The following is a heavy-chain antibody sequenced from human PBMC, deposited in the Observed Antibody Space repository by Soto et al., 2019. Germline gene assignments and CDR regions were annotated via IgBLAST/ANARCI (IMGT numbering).Heavy chain of an antibody. J-gene: IGHJ6*02. CDR1: GGTFSSSA. CDR3: ARDNDRRQLGGNYYYSLDV. Sequence: QVQLVQSGAEMKEPGSSVKVSCKTSGGTFSSSAISWLRQAPGQGLEWMGGIIPLFRTPDYAQKFQGRDTIAADESTSTAYMELRSLRSEATAVYYCARDNDRRQLGGNYYYSLDVWGQGTTITVSS. CDR2: IIPLFRTP. D-gene: IGHD1-1*01. V-gene: IGHV1-69*12.